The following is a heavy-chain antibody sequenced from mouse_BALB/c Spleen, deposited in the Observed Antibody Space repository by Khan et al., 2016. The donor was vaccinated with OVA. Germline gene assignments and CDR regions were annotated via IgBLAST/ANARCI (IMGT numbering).Heavy chain of an antibody. CDR2: ISTYSGNT. CDR3: ARAYYGNYNAMDY. CDR1: GYTFTDYA. Sequence: VQLQESGPELVRPGVSVKISCKGSGYTFTDYAMHWVKQSHAKSLEWIGVISTYSGNTNYNQKFKGKATMTVYKSSSTSYIALARLTSEDSAIYYCARAYYGNYNAMDYWGQGTSVTVSS. J-gene: IGHJ4*01. V-gene: IGHV1S137*01. D-gene: IGHD2-10*01.